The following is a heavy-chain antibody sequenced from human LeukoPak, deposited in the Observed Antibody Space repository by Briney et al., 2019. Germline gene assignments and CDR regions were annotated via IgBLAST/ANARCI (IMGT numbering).Heavy chain of an antibody. CDR3: ARVSGSYSYFDY. V-gene: IGHV1-46*01. Sequence: ASVKVSCKASGYTFTSYGITWVRQAPGQGLEWMAIINPNGGSTSYAQKFQGRLTMTRDTSTSTVYMDLSSLRSEDTAVYYCARVSGSYSYFDYWGQGTLVTVSS. J-gene: IGHJ4*02. CDR2: INPNGGST. D-gene: IGHD1-26*01. CDR1: GYTFTSYG.